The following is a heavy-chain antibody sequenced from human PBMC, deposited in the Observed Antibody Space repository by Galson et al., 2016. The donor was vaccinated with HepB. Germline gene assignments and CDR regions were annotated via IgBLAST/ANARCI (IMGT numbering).Heavy chain of an antibody. CDR2: IYGGDRT. V-gene: IGHV3-53*01. D-gene: IGHD2-15*01. J-gene: IGHJ4*02. CDR3: ATRFCRAGSCYSGVLDS. Sequence: SLRLSCAVAGFSVGKNNMIWVRQAPGKGLEWVSVIYGGDRTQYADSVMGRFIISRDKSNNSLSLQMNNVRVDDTAVYYCATRFCRAGSCYSGVLDSWGQGIRVTVSS. CDR1: GFSVGKNN.